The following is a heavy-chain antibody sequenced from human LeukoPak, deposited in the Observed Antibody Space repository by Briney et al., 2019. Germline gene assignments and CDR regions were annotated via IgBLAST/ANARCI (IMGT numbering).Heavy chain of an antibody. CDR3: ARDLPNYGRITIVYGMDV. D-gene: IGHD3-9*01. V-gene: IGHV1-18*01. CDR1: GYTFTSYG. Sequence: ASVKVSCKASGYTFTSYGISWVRQAPGQGLEWMGWISAYNGNTNYAQKLQGRVTMTTDTSTSTAYMELRSLRSDDTAVYYCARDLPNYGRITIVYGMDVWGQGTTVTVSS. CDR2: ISAYNGNT. J-gene: IGHJ6*02.